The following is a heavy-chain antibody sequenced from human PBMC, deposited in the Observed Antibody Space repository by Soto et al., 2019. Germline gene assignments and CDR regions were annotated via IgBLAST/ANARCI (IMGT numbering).Heavy chain of an antibody. Sequence: EVQLLESGGGLVQPGGSLRLSCAASGFTFSSYAMSWVRQAPGKGLEWVSAISGSGGSTYYADSVKGRFTISRDNSKNTLYLQMNCLRAEDTAVYYCAKARSVYIVATTGTFYWGQGTLVTVSS. D-gene: IGHD5-12*01. CDR3: AKARSVYIVATTGTFY. V-gene: IGHV3-23*01. J-gene: IGHJ4*02. CDR1: GFTFSSYA. CDR2: ISGSGGST.